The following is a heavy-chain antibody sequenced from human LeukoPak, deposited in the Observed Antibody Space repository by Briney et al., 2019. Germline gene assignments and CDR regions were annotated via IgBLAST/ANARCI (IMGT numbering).Heavy chain of an antibody. D-gene: IGHD3-16*01. CDR2: IYYSGST. CDR1: GGSISSSSYY. V-gene: IGHV4-39*07. J-gene: IGHJ3*02. CDR3: ARDGGNAFDI. Sequence: SETLSLTCTVSGGSISSSSYYWGWIRQPPGKGLEWIGSIYYSGSTYYNPSLKSRVTISVDTSKNQFSLKLSSVTAADTAVYYCARDGGNAFDIWGQGTMVTVSS.